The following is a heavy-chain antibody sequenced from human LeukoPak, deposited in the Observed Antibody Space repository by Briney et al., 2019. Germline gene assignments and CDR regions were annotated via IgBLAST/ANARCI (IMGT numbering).Heavy chain of an antibody. Sequence: PGGSLRLSCAASGFTFSSYAMHWVRQAPGKGLEYVSAISSNGGSTYYANSVKGRFTISRDNSKNTLYLQMGSLRAEDMAVYYSARDPYFDCWGQGTLVTVSS. V-gene: IGHV3-64*01. J-gene: IGHJ4*02. CDR3: ARDPYFDC. CDR2: ISSNGGST. CDR1: GFTFSSYA.